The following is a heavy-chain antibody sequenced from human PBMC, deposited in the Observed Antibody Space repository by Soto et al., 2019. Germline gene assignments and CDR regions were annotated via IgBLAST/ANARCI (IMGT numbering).Heavy chain of an antibody. V-gene: IGHV4-59*01. Sequence: QVQLQESGPGLVKPLETLSLTCTVPGGSITSYYWSWVRQPPGKGLEWIGYIYYNGNINYNPSLKSRLTISLHTSKNQFSLRLCSVTAADTVVYYCATGRVYFGSEYCGQGTLVTVSS. CDR2: IYYNGNI. CDR1: GGSITSYY. J-gene: IGHJ4*02. CDR3: ATGRVYFGSEY. D-gene: IGHD3-10*01.